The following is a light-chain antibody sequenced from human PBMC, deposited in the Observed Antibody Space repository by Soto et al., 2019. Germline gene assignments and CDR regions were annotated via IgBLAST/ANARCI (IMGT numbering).Light chain of an antibody. V-gene: IGLV3-21*04. CDR3: QVWDSGTAHVV. CDR1: NIGSKS. J-gene: IGLJ2*01. CDR2: YDS. Sequence: SYELTQPPSVSLAPGKTARITCGGNNIGSKSVHWYQQKPGQAPVLVIYYDSDRPSGIPERFSGSNSGDTATLTISWVEAGDEAGYYCQVWDSGTAHVVFGGGTKLTVL.